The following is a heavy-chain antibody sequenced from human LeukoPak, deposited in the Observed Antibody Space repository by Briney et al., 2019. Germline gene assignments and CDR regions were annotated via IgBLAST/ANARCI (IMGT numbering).Heavy chain of an antibody. D-gene: IGHD3-3*01. V-gene: IGHV3-23*01. J-gene: IGHJ6*02. Sequence: GGSLRLSCAASGFTFSSYAMSWVRQAPGKGLEWVSAISGSGGSTYYADSVKGRFTISRDNSKNTLYLQMNSLRAEDTAVYYCAKTIFGLYYYYGMDVWGQGTTVTVSS. CDR3: AKTIFGLYYYYGMDV. CDR1: GFTFSSYA. CDR2: ISGSGGST.